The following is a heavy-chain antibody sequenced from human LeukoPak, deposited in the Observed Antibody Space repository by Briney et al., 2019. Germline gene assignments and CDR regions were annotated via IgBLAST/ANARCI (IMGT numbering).Heavy chain of an antibody. D-gene: IGHD1-26*01. CDR3: VRQPDSARYGFDF. CDR1: GFTFSNYD. V-gene: IGHV3-13*01. J-gene: IGHJ4*02. Sequence: GGSLRLSCSASGFTFSNYDIHWVRQATGKGLEWVSAIGSSGDIYYIDSVKGRFTISRESAKNSLYLQMNSLRAEDTAVYYCVRQPDSARYGFDFWGQGTLVTVSS. CDR2: IGSSGDI.